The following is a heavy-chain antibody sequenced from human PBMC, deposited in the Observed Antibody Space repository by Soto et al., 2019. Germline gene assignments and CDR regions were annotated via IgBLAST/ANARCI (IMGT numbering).Heavy chain of an antibody. CDR3: ARVTRYYYDSGYLEYYGMDV. CDR1: GDSVSSNSAA. D-gene: IGHD3-22*01. V-gene: IGHV6-1*01. Sequence: SQTLSLTCAISGDSVSSNSAAWNWIRQSPSRGLEWLGRTYYRSKWYNDYAVSVKSRITINPDTSKNQFSLQLNSVTPEDTAVYYCARVTRYYYDSGYLEYYGMDVWGQGTTVTVSS. J-gene: IGHJ6*02. CDR2: TYYRSKWYN.